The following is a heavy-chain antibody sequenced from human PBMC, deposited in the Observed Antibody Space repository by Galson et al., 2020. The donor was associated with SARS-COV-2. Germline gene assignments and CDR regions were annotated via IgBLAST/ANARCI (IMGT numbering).Heavy chain of an antibody. J-gene: IGHJ4*02. CDR1: GYTFTRHW. V-gene: IGHV5-51*01. Sequence: GESLKISCQGSGYTFTRHWIGWVRQMPGKGLEWMGVIYPGDSDARYSPSFQGQVTFSVDKSISTAYLQWSSLKASDTAMYYCARQARRDGYNAFDLWGQGTLVTVSS. CDR3: ARQARRDGYNAFDL. D-gene: IGHD5-12*01. CDR2: IYPGDSDA.